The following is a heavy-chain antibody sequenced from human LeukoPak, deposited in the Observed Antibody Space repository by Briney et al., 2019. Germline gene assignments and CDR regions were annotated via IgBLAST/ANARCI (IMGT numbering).Heavy chain of an antibody. J-gene: IGHJ4*02. CDR1: GFTFSSYA. Sequence: GGSLRLSCAASGFTFSSYAMSWVRQAPGKGLEWVSAVSRSDGSTYYADSVKGRFSISRDNAKNTLYLQMNSLRVEDTAIYYCVKVRGRARVGYFDYWGQGTLVTVSS. V-gene: IGHV3-23*01. D-gene: IGHD1-26*01. CDR3: VKVRGRARVGYFDY. CDR2: VSRSDGST.